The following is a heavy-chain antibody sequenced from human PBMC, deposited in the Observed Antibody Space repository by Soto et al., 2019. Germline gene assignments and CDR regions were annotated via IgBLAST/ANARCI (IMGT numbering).Heavy chain of an antibody. CDR2: ISAYNGHA. CDR3: AREGYCSSSMCYGGYYYMDV. D-gene: IGHD2-2*01. V-gene: IGHV1-18*01. CDR1: GYTLTNYG. J-gene: IGHJ6*03. Sequence: QVQLVQSGGEVKNPGAAVKVSCKAFGYTLTNYGISWVRQAPGQGLERMGWISAYNGHANYAQKFQGRVRLTTDRPTKTAYMELSSLGTDDTAEYYCAREGYCSSSMCYGGYYYMDVWGKGTTVTVS.